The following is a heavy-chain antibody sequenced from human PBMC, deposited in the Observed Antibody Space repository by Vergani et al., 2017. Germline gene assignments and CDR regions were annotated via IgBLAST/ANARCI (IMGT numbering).Heavy chain of an antibody. V-gene: IGHV3-33*01. CDR3: ARGYGGNHDY. Sequence: QVQLVESGGGVVQPGRSLRLSCAASGFTFSSYGMHWVRQAPGKGLEWVAVIWYDGSNKYYADSVKGRFTNARDNSKNTLYLQMNSLRAEDTAVYYCARGYGGNHDYWGQGTLVTVSS. D-gene: IGHD1-14*01. CDR1: GFTFSSYG. CDR2: IWYDGSNK. J-gene: IGHJ4*02.